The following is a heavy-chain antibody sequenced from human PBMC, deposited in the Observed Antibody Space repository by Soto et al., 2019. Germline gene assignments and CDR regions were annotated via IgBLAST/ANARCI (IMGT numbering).Heavy chain of an antibody. CDR1: GFTFSSYG. CDR3: ATVRGGDILTVYRGGGMDL. D-gene: IGHD3-9*01. Sequence: ESGGGVVQPGRSLRLSCAASGFTFSSYGMHWVRQAPGMGLEWVAVISYDGSNKYYADSVKGRFTISRDNSKNTLYLQMNSLRAENTAVYYWATVRGGDILTVYRGGGMDLWGQGTTVTVSS. J-gene: IGHJ6*02. V-gene: IGHV3-30*03. CDR2: ISYDGSNK.